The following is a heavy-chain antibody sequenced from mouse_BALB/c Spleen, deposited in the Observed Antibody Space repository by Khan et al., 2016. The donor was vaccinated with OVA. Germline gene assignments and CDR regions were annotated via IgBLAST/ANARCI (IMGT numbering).Heavy chain of an antibody. Sequence: QVQLQQSGPGLVQPSQTLSITCTASGFSLTNYGVHWVRQSPGKGLEWLGVIWPGGSTDYNAAFISRIYTITANSTSNAFFIMNSLQADDTAIYYWAKEQAGYAMDYWGQGTSVTVSS. CDR2: IWPGGST. J-gene: IGHJ4*01. CDR1: GFSLTNYG. CDR3: AKEQAGYAMDY. V-gene: IGHV2-5*01.